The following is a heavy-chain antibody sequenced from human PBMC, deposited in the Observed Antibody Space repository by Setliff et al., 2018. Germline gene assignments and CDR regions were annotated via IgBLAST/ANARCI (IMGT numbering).Heavy chain of an antibody. D-gene: IGHD6-13*01. CDR2: ISPYSGET. J-gene: IGHJ4*02. Sequence: ASVKVSCKTPGFSFTTFGFSWVRQAPGQGLEWMGWISPYSGETNYAQKFQDRLSVTADTSKNQFSLNLSSVTAADTAVYYCARHSNSWPVDYWGQGTLVTVSS. V-gene: IGHV1-18*01. CDR1: GFSFTTFG. CDR3: ARHSNSWPVDY.